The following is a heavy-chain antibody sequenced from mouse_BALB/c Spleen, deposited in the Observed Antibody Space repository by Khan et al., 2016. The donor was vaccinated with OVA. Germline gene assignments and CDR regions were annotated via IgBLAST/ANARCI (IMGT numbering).Heavy chain of an antibody. Sequence: EVQLVESGPGLVKPSQSLSLTCTVTGYSITSDYAWNWIRQFPGNKLEWMGYISYSGNTKYNPSLKSRASFTRDTSKNQFFLQLNSVTIEDTAAYYCAKIYGGDFDYWGQGTTLTVSS. D-gene: IGHD1-1*01. CDR1: GYSITSDYA. CDR2: ISYSGNT. CDR3: AKIYGGDFDY. J-gene: IGHJ2*01. V-gene: IGHV3-2*02.